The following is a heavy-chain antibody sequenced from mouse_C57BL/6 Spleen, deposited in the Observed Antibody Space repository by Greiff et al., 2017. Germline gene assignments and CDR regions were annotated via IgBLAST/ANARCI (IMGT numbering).Heavy chain of an antibody. CDR2: IHPNSGST. V-gene: IGHV1-64*01. D-gene: IGHD1-1*01. Sequence: VQLQQSGAELVKPGASVKLSCKASGYTFTSYWMHWVKQRPGQGLEWIGMIHPNSGSTNYNEKFKSKATLTVDKSSSTAYMQLSSLTSEDSAVYYCARGAFITTVVGDAMDYWGQGTSVTVSS. CDR1: GYTFTSYW. J-gene: IGHJ4*01. CDR3: ARGAFITTVVGDAMDY.